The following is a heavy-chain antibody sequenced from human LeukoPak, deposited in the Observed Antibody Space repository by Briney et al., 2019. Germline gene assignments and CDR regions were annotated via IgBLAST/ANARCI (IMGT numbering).Heavy chain of an antibody. V-gene: IGHV3-23*01. CDR2: ISGSGGST. D-gene: IGHD3-10*01. J-gene: IGHJ4*02. Sequence: GGSLRLSYAASGFTFSSYAMSWVRQAPGKGLEWVSAISGSGGSTYYADSVKGRFTISRDNSKNTLYLQMNSLRAEDTAVYYCARSGSGSYYPKKRGFDYWGQGTLVTVSS. CDR1: GFTFSSYA. CDR3: ARSGSGSYYPKKRGFDY.